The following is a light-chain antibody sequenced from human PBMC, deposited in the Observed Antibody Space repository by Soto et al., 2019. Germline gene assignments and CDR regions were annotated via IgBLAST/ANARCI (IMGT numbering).Light chain of an antibody. CDR1: QSISSW. V-gene: IGKV1-5*01. CDR3: QQYNSYPLT. Sequence: DIQMNNSPSTVSAYVGDRVTITCRASQSISSWLAWYQQKPGKAPKLLIYDASSLESGVPSRFSGSGSGTEFTLTISSLQPDDFATYYCQQYNSYPLTFCGVTKVDIK. CDR2: DAS. J-gene: IGKJ4*01.